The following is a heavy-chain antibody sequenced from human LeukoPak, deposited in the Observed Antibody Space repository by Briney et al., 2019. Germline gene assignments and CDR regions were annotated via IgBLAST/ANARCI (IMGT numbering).Heavy chain of an antibody. CDR1: GITFSNYE. D-gene: IGHD6-19*01. J-gene: IGHJ4*02. Sequence: GGSLRLSCAASGITFSNYEMNWVRQAPGKVLEWVSYINLGGSNRFYAGSVKGRFTISRDDAKKSVYLQMNSLRAEDTAVYYCASSLSSGWGPVDDYWGQGIMVTVSS. CDR2: INLGGSNR. CDR3: ASSLSSGWGPVDDY. V-gene: IGHV3-48*03.